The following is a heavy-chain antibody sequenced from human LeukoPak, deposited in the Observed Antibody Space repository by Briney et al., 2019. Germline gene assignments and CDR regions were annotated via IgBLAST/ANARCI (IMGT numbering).Heavy chain of an antibody. V-gene: IGHV4-59*12. Sequence: SETLSLTCTVSGGSISSYYWSWIRQPPGKGLEWIGYIYYSGSTNYNPSLKSRVTISVDTSKNQFSLKLSSVTAADTAVYYCARDVPPNYYDSSGYYYRDYWGQGTLVTVSS. CDR2: IYYSGST. CDR3: ARDVPPNYYDSSGYYYRDY. J-gene: IGHJ4*02. CDR1: GGSISSYY. D-gene: IGHD3-22*01.